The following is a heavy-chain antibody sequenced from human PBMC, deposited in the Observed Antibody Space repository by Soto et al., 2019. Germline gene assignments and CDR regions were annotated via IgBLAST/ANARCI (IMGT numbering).Heavy chain of an antibody. CDR1: GGSITNYY. J-gene: IGHJ5*02. CDR2: IYYSGST. D-gene: IGHD2-2*01. Sequence: KPSETLSLTCTVSGGSITNYYWSWIRQAPGKGLEWIGYIYYSGSTNYNPSLKSRVTISVDTSKNQFSLNLNSVTAADTAVYYCARHSSTTRGWFDPWGQGTLVTVSS. V-gene: IGHV4-59*01. CDR3: ARHSSTTRGWFDP.